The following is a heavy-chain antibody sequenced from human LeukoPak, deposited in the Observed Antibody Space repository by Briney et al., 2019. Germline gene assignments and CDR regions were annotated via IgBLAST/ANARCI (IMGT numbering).Heavy chain of an antibody. V-gene: IGHV4-61*02. J-gene: IGHJ4*02. CDR2: IYTSGST. Sequence: PSETLSLTCTVSGGSISSGSYYWSWIRQPAGKGLEWIGRIYTSGSTNYNPSLKSRVTISVDTSKNQFSLKLSSVTAAGTAVYYCARWAYYGSGSYYNPSDYWGQGTLVTVSS. D-gene: IGHD3-10*01. CDR1: GGSISSGSYY. CDR3: ARWAYYGSGSYYNPSDY.